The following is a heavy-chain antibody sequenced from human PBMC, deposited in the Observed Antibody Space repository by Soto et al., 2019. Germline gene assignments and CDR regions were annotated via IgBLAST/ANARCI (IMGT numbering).Heavy chain of an antibody. D-gene: IGHD3-10*01. Sequence: EVQLLESGGGLVQPGGSLRLSCAASGFTFSSYAMSWVRQAPGKGLEWVSAISGSGGSTYYADAVKGRFTISRDNSKNTLYLQMNSLRAEDTAVYYCARPTSHYYGSGSGAFDIWGQGTMVTVSS. CDR3: ARPTSHYYGSGSGAFDI. J-gene: IGHJ3*02. V-gene: IGHV3-23*01. CDR1: GFTFSSYA. CDR2: ISGSGGST.